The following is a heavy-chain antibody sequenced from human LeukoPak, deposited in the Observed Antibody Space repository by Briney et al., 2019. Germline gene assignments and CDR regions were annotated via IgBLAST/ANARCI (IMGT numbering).Heavy chain of an antibody. J-gene: IGHJ3*02. CDR1: GGSISSSSYY. D-gene: IGHD2-2*01. CDR3: ASLFDYCSSTSCAAFDI. CDR2: IYYSGST. Sequence: PSETLSLTCTVSGGSISSSSYYWGWIRQPPGKGLEWIGSIYYSGSTYYNPSLKSRVTISVDTSKNQFSLKLSSVTAADTAVYYCASLFDYCSSTSCAAFDIWGQGTTVTVSS. V-gene: IGHV4-39*01.